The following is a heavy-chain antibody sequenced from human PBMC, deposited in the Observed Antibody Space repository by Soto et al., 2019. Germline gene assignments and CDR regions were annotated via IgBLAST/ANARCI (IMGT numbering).Heavy chain of an antibody. Sequence: PSETLSLTCTVSGVSVSSGDYLWTWIRHHPGNGLEWMGYIDYIGSAYHSPSLNSRVSISVDTSKNCFSLKIDSVTAAETAVYFCARQKRHLLIGLPDEFDIWGRVTMVTV. D-gene: IGHD3-16*01. J-gene: IGHJ3*02. CDR2: IDYIGSA. CDR1: GVSVSSGDYL. V-gene: IGHV4-31*03. CDR3: ARQKRHLLIGLPDEFDI.